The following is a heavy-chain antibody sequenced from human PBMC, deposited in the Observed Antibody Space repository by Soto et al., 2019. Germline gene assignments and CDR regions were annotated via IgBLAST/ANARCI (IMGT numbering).Heavy chain of an antibody. J-gene: IGHJ3*02. D-gene: IGHD7-27*01. CDR2: FNSDGSST. V-gene: IGHV3-74*01. Sequence: GGSLRLSCAASGFTFSSYWMHWVRQAPGKGLVGVSRFNSDGSSTSYADSVKGRFTISRDNAKNTLYLQVNSLRAEDTAVYYCARDSTGDVAFDIWGQGTMVTVSS. CDR1: GFTFSSYW. CDR3: ARDSTGDVAFDI.